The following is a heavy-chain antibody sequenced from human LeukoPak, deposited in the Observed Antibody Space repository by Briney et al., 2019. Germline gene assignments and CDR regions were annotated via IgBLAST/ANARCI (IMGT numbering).Heavy chain of an antibody. Sequence: SETLSLTCTVSGGSISTYYWSWIRQPPGKGLEWIGYIYYTGSTSYNPSLKSRVTMSLDASKNQFSLELNSVTPADTAVYYCARGGNYWPQWWFDPWGRGTLVTVSS. D-gene: IGHD1-26*01. J-gene: IGHJ5*02. V-gene: IGHV4-59*01. CDR1: GGSISTYY. CDR2: IYYTGST. CDR3: ARGGNYWPQWWFDP.